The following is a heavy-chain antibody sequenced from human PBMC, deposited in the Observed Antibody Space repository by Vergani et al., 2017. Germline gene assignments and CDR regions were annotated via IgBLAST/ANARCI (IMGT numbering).Heavy chain of an antibody. CDR1: GASIRSSNYY. CDR3: ARHSTVEWLVKLGWIDP. CDR2: IYYSGST. V-gene: IGHV4-39*01. Sequence: QLQLQESGPGLVKPSATLSLTCSVSGASIRSSNYYWGWIRQPPGKGLGWIASIYYSGSTYYNPSLKSRVTISVATSKNQFSLKLSSVTAADTAVYFCARHSTVEWLVKLGWIDPWGQGILVTVSS. J-gene: IGHJ5*02. D-gene: IGHD6-19*01.